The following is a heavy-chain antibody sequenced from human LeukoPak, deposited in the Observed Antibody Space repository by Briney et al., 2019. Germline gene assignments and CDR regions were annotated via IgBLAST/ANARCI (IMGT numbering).Heavy chain of an antibody. D-gene: IGHD3-10*01. CDR3: ARDPYYGPKKEYYYYGMDV. Sequence: GGSLRLSCAASGFTFSSYSMNWVRQAPGKGLEWVAVIWYDGSNKYYADSVKGRFTISRDNSKNTLYLQMNSLRAEDTAVYYCARDPYYGPKKEYYYYGMDVWGQGTTVTVSS. V-gene: IGHV3-33*08. CDR2: IWYDGSNK. J-gene: IGHJ6*02. CDR1: GFTFSSYS.